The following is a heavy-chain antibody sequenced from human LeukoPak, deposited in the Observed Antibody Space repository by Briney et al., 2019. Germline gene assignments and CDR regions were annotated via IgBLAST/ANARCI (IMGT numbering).Heavy chain of an antibody. J-gene: IGHJ4*02. CDR3: ARVHYYYGSGSQPFDY. Sequence: SETLSLTCTVSGGSISSGDYYWSWIRQPPGKGLEWIGYIYYSGSTYYNPSLKSRVTISVDTSKNQFSLKLSSVTAADTAVYYCARVHYYYGSGSQPFDYWGQGTLVTVSS. D-gene: IGHD3-10*01. CDR2: IYYSGST. V-gene: IGHV4-30-4*01. CDR1: GGSISSGDYY.